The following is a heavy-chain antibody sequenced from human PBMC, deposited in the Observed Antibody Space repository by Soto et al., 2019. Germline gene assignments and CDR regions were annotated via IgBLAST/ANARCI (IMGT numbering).Heavy chain of an antibody. V-gene: IGHV4-34*01. J-gene: IGHJ4*02. CDR3: SRGIDSAKVGNS. CDR1: GGSFSGYY. Sequence: PSETLSLTCAVYGGSFSGYYWTWIRQAPGKGLEWIGEIHPSGSANYNPSLESRVTISVDTSANQLSLKLTSVTAADTAVYYCSRGIDSAKVGNSWGQGTLVTVSS. D-gene: IGHD1-26*01. CDR2: IHPSGSA.